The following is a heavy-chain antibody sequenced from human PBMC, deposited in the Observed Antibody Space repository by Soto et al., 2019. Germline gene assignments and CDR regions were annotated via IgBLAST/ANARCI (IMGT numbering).Heavy chain of an antibody. CDR1: GFTFSSYG. V-gene: IGHV3-33*01. D-gene: IGHD6-13*01. CDR3: ARDGRAAAGTEYYFDY. Sequence: HPGGSLRLSCAASGFTFSSYGMHWVRQAPGKGLEWVAVIWYDGSNKYYADSVKGRFTISRDNSKNTLYLQMNSLRAEDTAVYYCARDGRAAAGTEYYFDYWGQGTLVTVSS. J-gene: IGHJ4*02. CDR2: IWYDGSNK.